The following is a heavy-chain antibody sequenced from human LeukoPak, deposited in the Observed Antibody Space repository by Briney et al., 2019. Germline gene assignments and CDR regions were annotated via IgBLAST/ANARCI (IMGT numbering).Heavy chain of an antibody. D-gene: IGHD4-17*01. CDR2: IKQDGSEK. CDR1: GFTFSDYY. CDR3: ARDFPSFGTATSPLFDY. J-gene: IGHJ4*02. Sequence: GGSLRLSCAASGFTFSDYYMSWIRQTPGKGLEWVANIKQDGSEKNYVDSVKGRFTISRDNAKNSLYLQMNSLKAEDTAMYYCARDFPSFGTATSPLFDYWGQGTLVTVSS. V-gene: IGHV3-7*01.